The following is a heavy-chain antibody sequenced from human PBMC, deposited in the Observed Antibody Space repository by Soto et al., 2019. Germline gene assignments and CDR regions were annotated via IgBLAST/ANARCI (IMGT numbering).Heavy chain of an antibody. J-gene: IGHJ4*02. D-gene: IGHD5-18*01. V-gene: IGHV1-69*01. Sequence: QVQLVQSGAEVQKPGSSVKVSCKASGGTFSSYAISWVRQAPGQGLEWMGGIIPIFGTANYAQKFQGRVTITADESTSTAYMELSSLRSEDTAVYYCARRGLDTAMVAYYFDYWGQGTLVTVSS. CDR3: ARRGLDTAMVAYYFDY. CDR2: IIPIFGTA. CDR1: GGTFSSYA.